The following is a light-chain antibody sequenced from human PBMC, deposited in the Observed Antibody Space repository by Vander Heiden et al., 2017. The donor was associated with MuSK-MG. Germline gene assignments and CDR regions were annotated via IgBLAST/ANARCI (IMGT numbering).Light chain of an antibody. CDR1: QGISNA. J-gene: IGKJ5*01. CDR2: GAS. CDR3: QQDYSAHT. V-gene: IGKV1-NL1*01. Sequence: DIQMTQSLSSLSASVGDRVTITCRASQGISNALVWYQQRAGKAPKLLLYGASRLESGVPSRFSGSGSGTDYTLTISSLQPEDFATYYCQQDYSAHTFGQGTRLVIK.